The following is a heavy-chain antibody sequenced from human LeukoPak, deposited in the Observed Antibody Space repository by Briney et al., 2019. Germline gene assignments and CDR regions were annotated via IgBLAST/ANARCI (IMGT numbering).Heavy chain of an antibody. D-gene: IGHD1-20*01. CDR2: ISSGSSTI. J-gene: IGHJ3*02. CDR1: GSTFSSYS. Sequence: GGSLRLSCAASGSTFSSYSMNWVRQAPGKGLEWVSFISSGSSTIHYADSVRIRFTVSRDNAKNSLYLQMNSLRNEDTAVYYCARTGITGIFDAFDIWGQGTMVTVSS. CDR3: ARTGITGIFDAFDI. V-gene: IGHV3-48*02.